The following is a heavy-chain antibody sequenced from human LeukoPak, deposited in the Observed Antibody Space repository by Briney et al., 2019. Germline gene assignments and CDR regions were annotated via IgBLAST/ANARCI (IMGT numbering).Heavy chain of an antibody. D-gene: IGHD3-22*01. CDR3: ARDSLYDDNGYYHYFDY. CDR1: GFSFSTYG. V-gene: IGHV3-33*01. CDR2: IWYDPSDQ. J-gene: IGHJ4*02. Sequence: GRSLRLSCAASGFSFSTYGMHSVRQAPGKGLEWEAMIWYDPSDQHYADSVKGRFTISRNTSKNTLYLQMSSLRAEDTAVYFCARDSLYDDNGYYHYFDYWGRGALITVSS.